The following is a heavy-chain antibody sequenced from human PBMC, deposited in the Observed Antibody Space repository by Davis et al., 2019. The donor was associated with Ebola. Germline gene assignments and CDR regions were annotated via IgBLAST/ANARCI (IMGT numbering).Heavy chain of an antibody. V-gene: IGHV4-39*01. CDR1: GGSTISSSSY. D-gene: IGHD3-3*01. CDR3: ARQGWSGYSLRHWLDP. Sequence: MPSETLSLTCTVSGGSTISSSSYWGWIRQPPRKGLEWIGSIYYSGITYYNPSLKSRVTISVDTSKNQFSLKLRSVTAAVTAVYYCARQGWSGYSLRHWLDPWGRGTLVTVSS. CDR2: IYYSGIT. J-gene: IGHJ5*02.